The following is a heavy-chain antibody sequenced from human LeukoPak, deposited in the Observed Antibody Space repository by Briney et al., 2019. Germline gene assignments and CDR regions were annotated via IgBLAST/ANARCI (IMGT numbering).Heavy chain of an antibody. D-gene: IGHD6-13*01. J-gene: IGHJ4*02. CDR3: ARGGLGFGRYSSSWYNPNQYFKNDEFDY. CDR1: GGSISSSSYY. V-gene: IGHV4-39*07. CDR2: IYYSGST. Sequence: SETLSLTCTVSGGSISSSSYYWGWIRQPPGKGLEWIGSIYYSGSTYYNPSLKSRVTISVDTSKNQFSLKLSSVTAADTAVYYCARGGLGFGRYSSSWYNPNQYFKNDEFDYWGQGTLVTVSS.